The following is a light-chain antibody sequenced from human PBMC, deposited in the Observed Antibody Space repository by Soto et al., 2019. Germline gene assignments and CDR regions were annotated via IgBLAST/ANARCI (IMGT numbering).Light chain of an antibody. CDR3: QQYGSSPPWT. CDR2: GAS. J-gene: IGKJ1*01. V-gene: IGKV3-20*01. Sequence: EIVLTQSPGTLSLSLGERATLSCRASQSVSSSYLAWFQQKPGQAPRLLIFGASIRATGIPDRFSGSGSGTDFTINISSLEPEDFALYYCQQYGSSPPWTFGQGTQVEIK. CDR1: QSVSSSY.